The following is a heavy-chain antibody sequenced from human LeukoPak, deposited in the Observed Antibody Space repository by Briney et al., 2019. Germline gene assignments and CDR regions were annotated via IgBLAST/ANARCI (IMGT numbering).Heavy chain of an antibody. V-gene: IGHV3-30*04. Sequence: GGSLRLSCAASGFIFSSYAMHWVRQAPGKGLEWVAVISYDGSNKYYADSVKGRFTISRDNSKNTLYLQMNSLRAEDTAVYYCAREYELTPIYYFDYWGQGTLVTVSS. CDR1: GFIFSSYA. J-gene: IGHJ4*02. D-gene: IGHD2-2*01. CDR3: AREYELTPIYYFDY. CDR2: ISYDGSNK.